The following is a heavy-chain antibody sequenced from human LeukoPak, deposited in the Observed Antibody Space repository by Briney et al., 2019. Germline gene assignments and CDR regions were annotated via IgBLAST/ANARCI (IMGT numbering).Heavy chain of an antibody. CDR2: IYHSGST. CDR3: ARGVVDTAMVLGYYFDY. J-gene: IGHJ4*02. D-gene: IGHD5-18*01. CDR1: GGSISSGGYS. Sequence: SETLPLTCTVSGGSISSGGYSWSWIRQPPGKGLEWIGYIYHSGSTYYNPSLKSRVTISVDRSKNQFSLKLSSVTAADTAVYYCARGVVDTAMVLGYYFDYWGQGTLVTVSS. V-gene: IGHV4-30-2*01.